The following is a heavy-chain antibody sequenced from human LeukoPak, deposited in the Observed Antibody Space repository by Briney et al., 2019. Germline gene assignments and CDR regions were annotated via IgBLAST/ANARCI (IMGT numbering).Heavy chain of an antibody. CDR1: GFTFSDYY. CDR3: ARAAGWFDP. V-gene: IGHV3-11*01. J-gene: IGHJ5*02. CDR2: ISSSSNNI. Sequence: GGSLRLSCAASGFTFSDYYMTWIRQAPGKGLEWVSYISSSSNNIHYANSVRGRFTISRDNAKNSVYLQMNSLRAEDTAIYYCARAAGWFDPWGQGTLVTVSA.